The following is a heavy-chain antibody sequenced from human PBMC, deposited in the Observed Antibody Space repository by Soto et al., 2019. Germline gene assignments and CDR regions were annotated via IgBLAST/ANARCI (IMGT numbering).Heavy chain of an antibody. Sequence: PGGSLRLSCAASGFTFSSYSMNWVRQAPGKGLEWISYISSSSTIYYADSVQGRFTISRDNARNSLYLQMNSLRDEDTAMYYCARDPPPGWHFDYWGQGALVTVSS. CDR1: GFTFSSYS. J-gene: IGHJ4*02. D-gene: IGHD6-19*01. CDR3: ARDPPPGWHFDY. V-gene: IGHV3-48*02. CDR2: ISSSSTI.